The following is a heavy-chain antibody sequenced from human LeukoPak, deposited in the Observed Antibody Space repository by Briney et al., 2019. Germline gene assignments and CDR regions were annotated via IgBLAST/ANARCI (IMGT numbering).Heavy chain of an antibody. CDR1: GFIFSSYW. J-gene: IGHJ4*02. CDR2: IKPDGSEK. Sequence: GSLRLSCAASGFIFSSYWMTWVRQAPGKGLEWVANIKPDGSEKYYVDSVKGRFTISRDNAKNSLYLQVNSLRAEDTAVYYCATRAGYFDYWGQGTLVTVSS. D-gene: IGHD6-19*01. V-gene: IGHV3-7*02. CDR3: ATRAGYFDY.